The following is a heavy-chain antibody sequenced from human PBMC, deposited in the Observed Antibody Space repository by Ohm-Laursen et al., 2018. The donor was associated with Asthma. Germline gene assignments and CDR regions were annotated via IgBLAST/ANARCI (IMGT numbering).Heavy chain of an antibody. CDR3: ARGANLRYFDPLGWFDP. J-gene: IGHJ5*02. Sequence: SVKVSCKASGYTFTGFHIHWVRQAPGQGLEWMGRINPSSGVTSYEQKFQGRVTMTRDTSISTAYMELSRLRSDDTAVYYCARGANLRYFDPLGWFDPWGQGTLVTVSS. CDR2: INPSSGVT. CDR1: GYTFTGFH. V-gene: IGHV1-2*06. D-gene: IGHD3-9*01.